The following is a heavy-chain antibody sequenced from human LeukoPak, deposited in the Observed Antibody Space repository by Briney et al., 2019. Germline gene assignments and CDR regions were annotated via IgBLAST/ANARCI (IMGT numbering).Heavy chain of an antibody. J-gene: IGHJ4*02. Sequence: GRSLRLSCAASGFTFDDYAMHWVRQAPGKGLEWVSGISWNSGSIGYADSVKGRFTISRDNAKNSLYLQMNSLRAEDTAVYYCARAPGPDDYWGQGTLVTVSS. CDR3: ARAPGPDDY. D-gene: IGHD3-10*01. CDR2: ISWNSGSI. V-gene: IGHV3-9*01. CDR1: GFTFDDYA.